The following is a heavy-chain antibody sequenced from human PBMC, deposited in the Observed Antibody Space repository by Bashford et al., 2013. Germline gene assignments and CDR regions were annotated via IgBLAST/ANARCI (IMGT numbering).Heavy chain of an antibody. CDR1: GGSISSYY. CDR3: ARGRRGAFDI. J-gene: IGHJ3*02. Sequence: SETLSLTCTVSGGSISSYYWSWIRQPPRKGLEWIGYIYYSGSTNYNPSLKSRVTISVDTSKNQFSLKLSSVTAADTAVYYCARGRRGAFDIWGPRGQWSPSPQ. CDR2: IYYSGST. D-gene: IGHD1-1*01. V-gene: IGHV4-59*01.